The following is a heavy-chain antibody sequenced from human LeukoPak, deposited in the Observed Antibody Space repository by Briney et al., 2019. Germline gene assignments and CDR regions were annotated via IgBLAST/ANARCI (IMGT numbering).Heavy chain of an antibody. CDR2: IWYDGSNK. J-gene: IGHJ4*02. CDR3: ARHVGYSGSYVDD. Sequence: GGSLRLSCAASGFTFSSYGMHWVRQAPGKGLEWVAVIWYDGSNKYYADSVKGRFTISRDNSKNTLYLQMNSLRAEDTAVYYCARHVGYSGSYVDDWGQGTLVTVSS. CDR1: GFTFSSYG. D-gene: IGHD1-26*01. V-gene: IGHV3-33*08.